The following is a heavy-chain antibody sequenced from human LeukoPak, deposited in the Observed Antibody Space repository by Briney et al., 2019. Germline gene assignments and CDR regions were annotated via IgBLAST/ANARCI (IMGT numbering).Heavy chain of an antibody. CDR3: ARVGQWLSYYFDY. CDR2: IYSGGST. D-gene: IGHD6-19*01. J-gene: IGHJ4*02. V-gene: IGHV3-66*01. Sequence: PGGSLRLSCVVSGFTVSTNYMSWVRQAPGKGLEWVSLIYSGGSTYYADSVKGRFIISRDNSKNTLYLQMNSLRAEDTAVYYCARVGQWLSYYFDYWGQGTLVTVPS. CDR1: GFTVSTNY.